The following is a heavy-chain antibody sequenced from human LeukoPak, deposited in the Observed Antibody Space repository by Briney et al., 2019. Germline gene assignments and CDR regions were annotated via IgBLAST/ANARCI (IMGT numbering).Heavy chain of an antibody. V-gene: IGHV3-23*01. J-gene: IGHJ6*01. CDR1: GFTFSSYA. CDR2: ISGSGGST. Sequence: GGSLRLSCAASGFTFSSYAMSWVRQAPGKGLEWVSAISGSGGSTYYADSVKGRFTISRDNSKNTLYLQMNSPRAEDTAVYNSAIRRGVVVAARYFGMYVSGQGTTVSASP. D-gene: IGHD2-15*01. CDR3: AIRRGVVVAARYFGMYV.